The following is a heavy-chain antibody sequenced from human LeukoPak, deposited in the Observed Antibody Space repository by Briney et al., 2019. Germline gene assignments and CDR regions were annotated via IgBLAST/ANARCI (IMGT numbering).Heavy chain of an antibody. J-gene: IGHJ4*02. CDR2: INPSGGST. V-gene: IGHV1-46*01. D-gene: IGHD5-24*01. Sequence: ASVKVSCKASGDTFSSYAISWVRQAPGQGLEWMGIINPSGGSTSYAQKFQGRVTMTRDTSTSTVYMELSSLRSEDTAVYYCARASDGYNYWGQGTLVTVSS. CDR1: GDTFSSYA. CDR3: ARASDGYNY.